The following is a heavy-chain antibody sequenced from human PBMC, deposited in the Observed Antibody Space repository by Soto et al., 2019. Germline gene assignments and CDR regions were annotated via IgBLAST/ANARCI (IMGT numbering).Heavy chain of an antibody. D-gene: IGHD3-3*01. CDR2: IYYSGST. CDR3: ARDGDPTRGLRFLEWPSNWFDP. Sequence: SETLSLTCTVSGGYISSYYWSWIRQPPGKGLEWIGYIYYSGSTNYNPSLKSRVTISVDTSKNQFSLKLSSVTAADTAVYYCARDGDPTRGLRFLEWPSNWFDPWGQGTLVTVSS. CDR1: GGYISSYY. V-gene: IGHV4-59*01. J-gene: IGHJ5*02.